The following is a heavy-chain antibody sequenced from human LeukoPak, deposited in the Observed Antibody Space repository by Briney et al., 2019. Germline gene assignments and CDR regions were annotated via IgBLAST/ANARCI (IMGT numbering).Heavy chain of an antibody. CDR3: ARDLWFGELFYAFDI. V-gene: IGHV1-18*01. Sequence: ASVKVSCKASGYTFTSYGISWVRQAPGQGLEWMGWISAYNGNTNYAQKLQGSVTMTTDPSTSTAYMELRSLRSDDTALYYCARDLWFGELFYAFDIWGQGTMVTVSS. CDR2: ISAYNGNT. D-gene: IGHD3-10*01. CDR1: GYTFTSYG. J-gene: IGHJ3*02.